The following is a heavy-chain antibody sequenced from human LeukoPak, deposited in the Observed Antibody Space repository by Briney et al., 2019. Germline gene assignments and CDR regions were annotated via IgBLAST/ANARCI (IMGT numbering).Heavy chain of an antibody. V-gene: IGHV2-5*01. D-gene: IGHD5/OR15-5a*01. CDR1: GFALSTSGVG. J-gene: IGHJ4*02. CDR3: AHSQNEGVDGGLYYFDY. CDR2: RYWNDDK. Sequence: SGPTPVKPTQTLTLTCTFSGFALSTSGVGVGWIRQPSGMALASPATRYWNDDKRYSPSLKSRLTITKDTSNNQVVLTMTNMDPVDTATYYCAHSQNEGVDGGLYYFDYWGQGTLGTGSS.